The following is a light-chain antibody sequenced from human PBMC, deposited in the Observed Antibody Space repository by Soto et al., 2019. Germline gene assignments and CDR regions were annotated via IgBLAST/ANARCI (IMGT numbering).Light chain of an antibody. J-gene: IGLJ2*01. CDR3: SSYAGSNNLL. Sequence: QSVLTQPSSASGSPGQSVTISCTGTSSDVGGYNYVSWYQQHPGKAPKLMIYEVSKRPSGVPDRFSGSKSGNTASLTVSGLQAEDEADYYCSSYAGSNNLLFGGGTKLTVL. V-gene: IGLV2-8*01. CDR2: EVS. CDR1: SSDVGGYNY.